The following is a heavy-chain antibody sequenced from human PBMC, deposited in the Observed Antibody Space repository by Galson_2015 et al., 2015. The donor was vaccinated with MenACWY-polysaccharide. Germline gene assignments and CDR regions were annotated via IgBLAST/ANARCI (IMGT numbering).Heavy chain of an antibody. Sequence: SLRLSCAASGFSVSGDSMNWVRQAPGKGLEWVSVIHSDGTISYADSVKGRFTISRDNSKNTLYFQMNSLRPEDTAVYYCARHAWLGDWGQGTLVTFSS. CDR1: GFSVSGDS. D-gene: IGHD3-10*01. CDR3: ARHAWLGD. J-gene: IGHJ4*02. CDR2: IHSDGTI. V-gene: IGHV3-66*02.